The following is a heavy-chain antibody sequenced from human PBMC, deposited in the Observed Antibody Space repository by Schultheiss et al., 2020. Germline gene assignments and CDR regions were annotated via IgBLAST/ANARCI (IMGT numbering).Heavy chain of an antibody. CDR3: ARVGVLYYYDSSGFFDY. CDR1: GFTFSSYA. Sequence: GGSLRLSCAASGFTFSSYAMHWVRQAPGKGLEWVAVISYDGSNKYYADSVKGRFTISRDNSKNTLYLQMNSLRAEDTAVYYCARVGVLYYYDSSGFFDYWGQGTLVTVS. J-gene: IGHJ4*02. CDR2: ISYDGSNK. D-gene: IGHD3-22*01. V-gene: IGHV3-30-3*01.